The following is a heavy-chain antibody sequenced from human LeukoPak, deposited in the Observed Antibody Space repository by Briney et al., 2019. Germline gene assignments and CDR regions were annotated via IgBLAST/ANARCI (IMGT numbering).Heavy chain of an antibody. CDR2: ISYDGSNK. J-gene: IGHJ4*02. CDR3: ARDGSYGSGSYCLDY. D-gene: IGHD3-10*01. CDR1: GFTFSSYA. V-gene: IGHV3-30-3*01. Sequence: PGGSLRLSCAASGFTFSSYAMHWVRQAPGKGLEWVAVISYDGSNKYYADSVKGRFTISRDNSKNTLYLQMNSLRAEDTAVYYCARDGSYGSGSYCLDYWGQGTLVTVSS.